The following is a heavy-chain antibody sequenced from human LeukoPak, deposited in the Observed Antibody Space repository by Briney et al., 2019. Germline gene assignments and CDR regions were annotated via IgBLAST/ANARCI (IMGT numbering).Heavy chain of an antibody. CDR3: ARSGARYYDILTGYYTEPFDY. Sequence: SETLSLTCTVSGGSISSYYWSWIRQPPGKGLEWIGYIYYSGSTNYNPSLKSRVTIPVDTSKNQFSLKLSSVTPADTAVYYCARSGARYYDILTGYYTEPFDYWGQGTLVTVSS. CDR1: GGSISSYY. D-gene: IGHD3-9*01. J-gene: IGHJ4*02. V-gene: IGHV4-59*01. CDR2: IYYSGST.